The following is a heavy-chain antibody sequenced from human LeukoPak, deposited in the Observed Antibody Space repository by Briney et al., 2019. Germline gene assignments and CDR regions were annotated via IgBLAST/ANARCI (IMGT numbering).Heavy chain of an antibody. J-gene: IGHJ4*02. CDR1: GFTVSSNY. V-gene: IGHV3-66*04. D-gene: IGHD1-26*01. CDR3: ARLVGASTLIDY. CDR2: IYSGGST. Sequence: GGSLRLSCAASGFTVSSNYMSWVRQAPGKGLEWVSVIYSGGSTYYADSVKGRFTISRDNSKNTLYLQMNSLRAEDTAVYYCARLVGASTLIDYWGQGTLVTVSS.